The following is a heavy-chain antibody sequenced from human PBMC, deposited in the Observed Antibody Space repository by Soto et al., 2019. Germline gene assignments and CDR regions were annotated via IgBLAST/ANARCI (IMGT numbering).Heavy chain of an antibody. D-gene: IGHD6-19*01. V-gene: IGHV3-53*04. CDR2: IYSGGST. Sequence: GGSLRLSCAASGFTVSSNYMSWVRRAPGKGLEWVSVIYSGGSTYYADSVKGRFTISRHNSKNTLYLQMNSLRAEDTALYYCATGLVAGTQGPYFDYWGQGTLVTVSS. CDR3: ATGLVAGTQGPYFDY. J-gene: IGHJ4*02. CDR1: GFTVSSNY.